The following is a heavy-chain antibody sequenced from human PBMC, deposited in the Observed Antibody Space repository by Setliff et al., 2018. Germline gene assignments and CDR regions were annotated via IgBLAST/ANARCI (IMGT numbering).Heavy chain of an antibody. Sequence: PSETLSLTCTVSGGSISSGSYYWSWIRQPAGKGLEWIGRIYTSGSTNYNPSLKSRVTISVDTSKNQFSLKLSSVTAADTAVYHCARGPVMIVATGYFDYWGQGTLVTVSS. CDR3: ARGPVMIVATGYFDY. V-gene: IGHV4-61*02. CDR2: IYTSGST. J-gene: IGHJ4*02. CDR1: GGSISSGSYY. D-gene: IGHD3-22*01.